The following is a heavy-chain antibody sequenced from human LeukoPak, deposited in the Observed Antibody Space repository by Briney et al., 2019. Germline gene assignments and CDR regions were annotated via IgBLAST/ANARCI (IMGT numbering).Heavy chain of an antibody. D-gene: IGHD2-15*01. CDR1: GFTFNSYV. CDR3: ARDGYCSGGSCYLSGDAFDI. J-gene: IGHJ3*02. V-gene: IGHV3-23*01. Sequence: GGSLRLSCAASGFTFNSYVMSWVRQAPGKGLEWVSGISGSGISTNYADSVKGRFTISRDNSKNTLYLQMNSLRAEDTAVYYCARDGYCSGGSCYLSGDAFDIWGQGTMVTVSS. CDR2: ISGSGIST.